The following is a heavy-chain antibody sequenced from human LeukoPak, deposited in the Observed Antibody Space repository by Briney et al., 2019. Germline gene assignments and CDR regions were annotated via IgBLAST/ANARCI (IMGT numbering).Heavy chain of an antibody. J-gene: IGHJ4*02. D-gene: IGHD4-17*01. CDR2: INWNGGST. V-gene: IGHV3-20*04. CDR1: GFTFDDYG. Sequence: GGSLRLSCAASGFTFDDYGMSWVRQAPGKGLEWVSGINWNGGSTGYADSVKGRFTISRDNAKNSLYLQTNSLRAEDTALYYCARHSETVTTWDYWGQGTLVTVSS. CDR3: ARHSETVTTWDY.